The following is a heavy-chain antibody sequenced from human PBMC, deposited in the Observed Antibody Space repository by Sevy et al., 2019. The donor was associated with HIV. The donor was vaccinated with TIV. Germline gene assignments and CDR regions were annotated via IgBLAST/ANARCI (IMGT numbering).Heavy chain of an antibody. Sequence: GGSLRLSGTASGFTFGDYAMSWFRQAPGRGLEWVGFIRSEAYGETTEYGGSVKGRSTVSRDDSKSIVFLQMNSLKTEATAVYYCTRRASRVYGDHLNLYWGQGTLVTVSS. CDR3: TRRASRVYGDHLNLY. CDR1: GFTFGDYA. J-gene: IGHJ4*02. CDR2: IRSEAYGETT. D-gene: IGHD2-21*02. V-gene: IGHV3-49*03.